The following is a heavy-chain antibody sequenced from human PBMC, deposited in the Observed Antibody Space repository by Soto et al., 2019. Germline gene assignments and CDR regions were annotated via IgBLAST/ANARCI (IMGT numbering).Heavy chain of an antibody. V-gene: IGHV3-33*01. D-gene: IGHD4-17*01. CDR1: GFTFSSYG. CDR2: IWYDGSNK. J-gene: IGHJ4*02. Sequence: GGSLRLSCAASGFTFSSYGMHWVRQAPGKGLEWVAVIWYDGSNKYYADSVKGRFTISRDNSKNTLYLQMNSLRAEDTAVYYCAGNYGDYAASFFDYWGQGTLVTVSS. CDR3: AGNYGDYAASFFDY.